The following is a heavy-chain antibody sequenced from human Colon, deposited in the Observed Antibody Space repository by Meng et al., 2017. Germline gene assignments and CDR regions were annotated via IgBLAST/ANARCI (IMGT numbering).Heavy chain of an antibody. CDR3: ARDTLYGTDY. V-gene: IGHV4-31*03. CDR2: MSDSGTT. D-gene: IGHD4-17*01. J-gene: IGHJ4*02. Sequence: QVHLHASGPGLGRPSDDLSLVCTVSGGSIKSGGYHWSWVRQHPGKGLEYIGFMSDSGTTDYNPSLRSRVSISEIGSSKNQFSLTLRSVTAADTATYFCARDTLYGTDYWGQGVLVTVYS. CDR1: GGSIKSGGYH.